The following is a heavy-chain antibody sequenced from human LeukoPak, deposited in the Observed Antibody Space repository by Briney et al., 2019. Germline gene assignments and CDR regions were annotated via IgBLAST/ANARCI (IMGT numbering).Heavy chain of an antibody. CDR1: GGSFSGYY. CDR3: ARVARRPGYCSSTSCYSIGAVGAAFDI. Sequence: SETLSLTCAVYGGSFSGYYWSWIRQPPGKGLEWIGEINHSGSTNYNPSLKSRVTISVDTSKNQFSLKLSSVTAADTAVYYCARVARRPGYCSSTSCYSIGAVGAAFDIWGQGTMVTVSS. J-gene: IGHJ3*02. CDR2: INHSGST. V-gene: IGHV4-34*01. D-gene: IGHD2-2*01.